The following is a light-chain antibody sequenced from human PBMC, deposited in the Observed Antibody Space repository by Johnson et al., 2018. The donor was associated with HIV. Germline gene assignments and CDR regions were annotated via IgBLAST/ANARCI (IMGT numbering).Light chain of an antibody. CDR3: GTWNLSLNIEYG. Sequence: QSVLTQPPSVSAAPGQKVTISCSGSSSNIGNNFVSWYQQLPGTAPKLLIYEDNKRPSGIPDRFSGSKSGTSATLGITGLQTGDEADYYCGTWNLSLNIEYGFVTGTKVTVL. J-gene: IGLJ1*01. CDR1: SSNIGNNF. CDR2: EDN. V-gene: IGLV1-51*02.